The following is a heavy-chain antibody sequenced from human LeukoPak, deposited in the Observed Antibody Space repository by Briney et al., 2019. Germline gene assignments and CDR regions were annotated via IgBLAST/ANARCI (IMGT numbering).Heavy chain of an antibody. Sequence: ASVRVSCKASNYTFRSYDITWVRQAPGQGLEWMGLISAYNGETNYAQKFQGRVTMTRDTSTTTAYIELRSLRSDDTAVYYCARSPGTYLDYWGQGTLVTVSS. V-gene: IGHV1-18*01. J-gene: IGHJ4*02. CDR1: NYTFRSYD. CDR2: ISAYNGET. CDR3: ARSPGTYLDY. D-gene: IGHD1-26*01.